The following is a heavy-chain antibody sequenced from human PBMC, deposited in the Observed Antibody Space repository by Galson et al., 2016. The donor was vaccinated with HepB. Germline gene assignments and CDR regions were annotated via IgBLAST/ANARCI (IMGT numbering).Heavy chain of an antibody. V-gene: IGHV1-46*01. J-gene: IGHJ4*02. CDR3: ARDPGDGYNLPYDY. D-gene: IGHD5-24*01. CDR2: INPSFGST. Sequence: SVKVSCKASGYTFTRYYMHWVRQAPGQGLEWMGIINPSFGSTSYAQKFQGRVTMTRDASTSTVYMEVSSLRSEDTAVYYCARDPGDGYNLPYDYWGQGTLVTVSS. CDR1: GYTFTRYY.